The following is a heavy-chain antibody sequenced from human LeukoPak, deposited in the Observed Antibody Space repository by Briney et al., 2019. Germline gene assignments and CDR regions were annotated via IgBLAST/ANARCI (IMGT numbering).Heavy chain of an antibody. V-gene: IGHV3-13*01. CDR1: GFTFSSYD. Sequence: GGFLRLSCAASGFTFSSYDMHWVRQATGKGLEWVSAIGTAGDTYYPGSVKGRFTISRENAKNSLYLQMNSLRAGDTAVYYCARGRGSSIRYYYYMDVWGKGTTVTVSS. D-gene: IGHD6-6*01. CDR2: IGTAGDT. CDR3: ARGRGSSIRYYYYMDV. J-gene: IGHJ6*03.